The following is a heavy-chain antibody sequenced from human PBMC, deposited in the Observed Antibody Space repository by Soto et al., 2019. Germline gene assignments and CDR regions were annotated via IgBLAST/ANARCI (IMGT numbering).Heavy chain of an antibody. V-gene: IGHV1-2*02. CDR2: INADNGGT. CDR1: GYSFTDFA. J-gene: IGHJ3*02. Sequence: GASVKVSCKASGYSFTDFAMHWVRLASGQRLEWMGWINADNGGTKYAPKFQGRVTMTRDTSITTAYMELRRLRSEDTAVYYCAREWYCSGGSCPNAFDIWGQGTMVTVS. CDR3: AREWYCSGGSCPNAFDI. D-gene: IGHD2-15*01.